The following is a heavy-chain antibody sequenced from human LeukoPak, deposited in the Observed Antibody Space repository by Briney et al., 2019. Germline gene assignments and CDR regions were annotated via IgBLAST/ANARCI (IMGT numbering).Heavy chain of an antibody. Sequence: PGGSLRLSCAASGFTIDDYTMHWVRQAPGKGLEWVSLISWDGGSTYYADSVKGRFTISRDNSKNSLYLQMNSLRTEDTALYYCAKDIGLAVATQLDYWGQGTLVTVSS. CDR3: AKDIGLAVATQLDY. D-gene: IGHD6-19*01. CDR1: GFTIDDYT. J-gene: IGHJ4*02. V-gene: IGHV3-43*01. CDR2: ISWDGGST.